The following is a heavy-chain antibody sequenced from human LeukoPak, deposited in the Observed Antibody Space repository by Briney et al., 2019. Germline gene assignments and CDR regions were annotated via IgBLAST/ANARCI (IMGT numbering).Heavy chain of an antibody. J-gene: IGHJ4*02. Sequence: GGSLRLSCAASGFTFSSYGMHWVRQPPGKGLGWVAVIWNDGSNKYYADSVKGRFTISRDNSKNTLYLQMDSLRAEDTAMFYCARLRYRSGYYSDYWGQGTLVTVSS. V-gene: IGHV3-33*01. CDR1: GFTFSSYG. CDR2: IWNDGSNK. CDR3: ARLRYRSGYYSDY. D-gene: IGHD3-22*01.